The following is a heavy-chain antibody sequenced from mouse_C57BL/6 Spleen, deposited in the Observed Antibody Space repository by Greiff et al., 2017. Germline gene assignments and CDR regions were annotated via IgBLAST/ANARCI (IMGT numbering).Heavy chain of an antibody. V-gene: IGHV5-4*01. Sequence: EVHLVESGGGLVKPGGSLKLSCAASGFTFSSYAMSWVRQTPEKRLEWVATISDGGSYTYYPDNVKGRFTISRDNAKNNLYLQMSHLKSEDTAMYYCARDHYYGSSYWYFDVWGTGTTVTGSS. CDR1: GFTFSSYA. CDR3: ARDHYYGSSYWYFDV. J-gene: IGHJ1*03. D-gene: IGHD1-1*01. CDR2: ISDGGSYT.